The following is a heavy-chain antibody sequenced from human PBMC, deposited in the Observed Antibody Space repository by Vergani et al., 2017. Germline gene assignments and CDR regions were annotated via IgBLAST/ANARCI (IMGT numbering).Heavy chain of an antibody. CDR1: GFSFRNDW. Sequence: EVQLVESGGGIVKPGGSLRLSCVASGFSFRNDWMNWVRRTPGKGLEWVGRIKSTFDRGTTDYAAAVKGRFTISRDDSKNTLFLQMNGLKTEDIGVYYCTTDPRYCGDCSCYWLRDHHYYGMDVWGQGTTVTVSS. V-gene: IGHV3-15*07. CDR3: TTDPRYCGDCSCYWLRDHHYYGMDV. J-gene: IGHJ6*02. CDR2: IKSTFDRGTT. D-gene: IGHD2-21*01.